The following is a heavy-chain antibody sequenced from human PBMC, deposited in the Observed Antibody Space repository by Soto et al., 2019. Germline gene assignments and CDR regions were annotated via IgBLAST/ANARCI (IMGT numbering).Heavy chain of an antibody. CDR1: GFTVSDDH. CDR3: AREAAGFDI. Sequence: EMQLVETGGGLIQPGGSLRLSCAASGFTVSDDHMSWVRQAPGKGPEWVSVIYYGGTTYYADSVQGRFTISRDKSKNTLYLQMTDLRADDTAVYYWAREAAGFDIWGQGTMVTVSS. V-gene: IGHV3-53*02. CDR2: IYYGGTT. J-gene: IGHJ3*02.